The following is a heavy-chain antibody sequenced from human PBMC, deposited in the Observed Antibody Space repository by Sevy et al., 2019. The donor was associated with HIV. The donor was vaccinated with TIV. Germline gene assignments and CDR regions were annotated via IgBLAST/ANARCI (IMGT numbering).Heavy chain of an antibody. V-gene: IGHV3-30*04. J-gene: IGHJ4*02. Sequence: GGSLGLSCAASGFTFSSYAMHWVRQAPGKGLEWVAVISYDGSNKYYADSVKGRFTISRDNSKNTLYLQMNSLRAEDTAVYYCAREKWELPNQNYFDYWGQGTLVTVSS. CDR1: GFTFSSYA. CDR2: ISYDGSNK. CDR3: AREKWELPNQNYFDY. D-gene: IGHD1-26*01.